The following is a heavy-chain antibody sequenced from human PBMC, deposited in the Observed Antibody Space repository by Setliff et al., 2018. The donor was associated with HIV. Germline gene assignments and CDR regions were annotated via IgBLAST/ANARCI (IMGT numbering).Heavy chain of an antibody. J-gene: IGHJ3*02. D-gene: IGHD1-26*01. CDR3: ARAPYSGSQWGAFDI. V-gene: IGHV1-69*13. CDR2: IIPISGTA. CDR1: GDTFTGYY. Sequence: SVKVSCKASGDTFTGYYMHWVRQAPGQGLEWMGGIIPISGTANYAQKFQGRVTITADESTSTAYMELSSLRSEDTAVYYCARAPYSGSQWGAFDIWGQGTMVTVSS.